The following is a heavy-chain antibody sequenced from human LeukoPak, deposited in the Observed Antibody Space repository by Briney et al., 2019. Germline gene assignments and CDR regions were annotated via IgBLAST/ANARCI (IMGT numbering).Heavy chain of an antibody. V-gene: IGHV3-66*01. CDR1: GFTLINDY. CDR3: ARLMLISSVTRGFDY. Sequence: GGSLRLSCVASGFTLINDYMSWIRHAPGKGLEWVSPLYSGGRTHYADSVKGRFFVSRDNSRNPEYLQMNNLKADDPAFYYFARLMLISSVTRGFDYWGEGALLSVSS. CDR2: LYSGGRT. D-gene: IGHD4-17*01. J-gene: IGHJ4*02.